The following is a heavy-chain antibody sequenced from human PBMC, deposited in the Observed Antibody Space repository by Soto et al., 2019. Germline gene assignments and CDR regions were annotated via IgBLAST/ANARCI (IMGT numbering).Heavy chain of an antibody. CDR2: VGGSDPNS. Sequence: EVQLLESGGGLVQPGGSLRLSCAVSGFTFSSYAMSWVRRAPGKGLEWVSAVGGSDPNSYYADSVKGRFTISRDISKNTLYLQMNSLRDEDTALYYCANGSVLSPWYFDLWGRGTLVTVSS. J-gene: IGHJ2*01. D-gene: IGHD3-10*01. CDR1: GFTFSSYA. V-gene: IGHV3-23*01. CDR3: ANGSVLSPWYFDL.